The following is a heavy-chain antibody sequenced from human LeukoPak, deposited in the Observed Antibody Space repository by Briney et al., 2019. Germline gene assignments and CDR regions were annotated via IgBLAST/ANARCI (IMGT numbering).Heavy chain of an antibody. J-gene: IGHJ4*02. CDR3: ARDGSGGSRFDY. CDR1: GFTFSSNA. D-gene: IGHD2-15*01. Sequence: PGGSLRLSCAASGFTFSSNAMSWVRQAPGKGLEWVSAISGSGGSTYYADSVKGRFTISRDNAKNSLYLQMNSLRAEDTAVYYCARDGSGGSRFDYWGQGTLVTVSS. CDR2: ISGSGGST. V-gene: IGHV3-23*01.